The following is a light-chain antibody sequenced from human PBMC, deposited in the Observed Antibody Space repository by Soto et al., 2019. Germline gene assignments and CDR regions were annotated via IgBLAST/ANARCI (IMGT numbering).Light chain of an antibody. J-gene: IGLJ3*02. Sequence: VLTQPPSASGTPGQRVTISCSGSSSNVGNYYVFWYQQLPGTAPKLLIYRNNQRPSGVPDRFSGSKSGTSASLAISGLRSEDEADYYCAAWDDSLSGKVFGGGTKLTVL. CDR1: SSNVGNYY. V-gene: IGLV1-47*01. CDR2: RNN. CDR3: AAWDDSLSGKV.